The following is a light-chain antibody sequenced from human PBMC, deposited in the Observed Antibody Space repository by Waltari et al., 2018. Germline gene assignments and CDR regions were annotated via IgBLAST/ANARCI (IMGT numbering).Light chain of an antibody. J-gene: IGKJ2*01. Sequence: DIQMTQSPSTQSASVGDRVTITCRASQNINTYLAWYQQKPGKAPKLLIYEASSLETGVPSRFSGRGSGTEFTLTIRSLQPDDFATYYCQQYNGYIYTFGQGTRLEI. V-gene: IGKV1-5*03. CDR2: EAS. CDR1: QNINTY. CDR3: QQYNGYIYT.